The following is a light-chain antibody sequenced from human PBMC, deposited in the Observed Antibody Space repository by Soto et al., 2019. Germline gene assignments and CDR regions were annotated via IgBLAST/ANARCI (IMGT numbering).Light chain of an antibody. Sequence: QSALTQPASVSGSPGQSITISCTGTNSDIGIYNYVSWYQQHPGKAPKLMIYDVSNRPSGVSNRFSGSKSGNTASLTISGLQGEDAVDYYCSSYTNSGTLGVFGTATKVTVL. J-gene: IGLJ1*01. CDR1: NSDIGIYNY. CDR3: SSYTNSGTLGV. V-gene: IGLV2-14*01. CDR2: DVS.